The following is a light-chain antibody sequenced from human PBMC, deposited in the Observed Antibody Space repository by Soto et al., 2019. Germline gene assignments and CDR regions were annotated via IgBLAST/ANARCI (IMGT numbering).Light chain of an antibody. Sequence: EIVLTQSPGTLSLSPGERATLSCRASQSVSSSFLAWYQQKPGQAPRLPIYGASSRATAIPDRFRGSGSGTDFTLTISRLEPEDFAVYYCQQYGSSPWTFGQGTKVEIK. CDR3: QQYGSSPWT. CDR1: QSVSSSF. CDR2: GAS. J-gene: IGKJ1*01. V-gene: IGKV3-20*01.